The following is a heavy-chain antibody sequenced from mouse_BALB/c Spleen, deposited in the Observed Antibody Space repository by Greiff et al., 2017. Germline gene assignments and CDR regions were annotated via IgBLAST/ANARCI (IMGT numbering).Heavy chain of an antibody. J-gene: IGHJ1*01. CDR3: ARSPLLRLVWYFDV. CDR1: GYTFTSYY. Sequence: VQLQQSGPELVKPGASVRISCKASGYTFTSYYIHWVKQRPGQGLEWIGWIYPGNVNTKYNEKFKGKATLTADKSSSTAYMQLSSLTSEDSAVYFCARSPLLRLVWYFDVWGAGTTVTVSS. D-gene: IGHD1-2*01. V-gene: IGHV1S56*01. CDR2: IYPGNVNT.